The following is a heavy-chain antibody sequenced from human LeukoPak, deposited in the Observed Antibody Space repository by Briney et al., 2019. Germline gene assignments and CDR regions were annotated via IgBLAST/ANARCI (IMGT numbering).Heavy chain of an antibody. J-gene: IGHJ5*02. CDR3: ARVAAAIGDWFDP. Sequence: SVKVSCKASGGTFSSYAISWVRQAPGQGLEWMGGIIPMFNTAHYAQKFQGRVTITADESTSTAYMELSSLRFEDTAVYYCARVAAAIGDWFDPWGQGTLVTVSS. V-gene: IGHV1-69*13. CDR2: IIPMFNTA. CDR1: GGTFSSYA. D-gene: IGHD2-2*02.